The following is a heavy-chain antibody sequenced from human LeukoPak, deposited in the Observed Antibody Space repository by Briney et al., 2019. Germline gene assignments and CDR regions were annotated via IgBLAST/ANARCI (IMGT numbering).Heavy chain of an antibody. CDR3: ARPRGAAAGTFGFDP. CDR2: IWYDGSNR. V-gene: IGHV3-33*01. CDR1: GFTFSNYD. Sequence: GRSLRLSCAASGFTFSNYDIHWVRQAPGKGLEWVAVIWYDGSNRYYAESVKGRFTISRDNSKNTLYLQMNSLRAEDTAVYYCARPRGAAAGTFGFDPWGQGTLVTVSS. J-gene: IGHJ5*02. D-gene: IGHD6-13*01.